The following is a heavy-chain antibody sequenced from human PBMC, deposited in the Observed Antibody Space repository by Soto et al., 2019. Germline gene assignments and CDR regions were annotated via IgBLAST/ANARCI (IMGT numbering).Heavy chain of an antibody. CDR3: ARHPQFNVYGDYEAIDN. J-gene: IGHJ4*02. CDR2: IYPGDSDT. V-gene: IGHV5-51*01. Sequence: PGESLKISCKGSGYSFTSYWIGWVRQMPGKGLEWMGIIYPGDSDTRYSPSFQGQVTISADKSISTAYLQWSSLKASDTAMYYCARHPQFNVYGDYEAIDNSGQGPLVTLS. D-gene: IGHD4-17*01. CDR1: GYSFTSYW.